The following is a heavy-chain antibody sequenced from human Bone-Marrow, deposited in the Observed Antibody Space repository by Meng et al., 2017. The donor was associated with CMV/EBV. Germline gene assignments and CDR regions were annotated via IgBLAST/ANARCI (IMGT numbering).Heavy chain of an antibody. Sequence: ASVKVSCKTSGYTFTSYDVSRVRQATGQGLEGMGWMNPNSCNTGYVQKFQGRVTMTRSTSRSTVYMELSSLRSEDTAVYYCARQIVVVPAAIYRSGDFDYWGQGTLVTVSS. CDR3: ARQIVVVPAAIYRSGDFDY. J-gene: IGHJ4*02. D-gene: IGHD2-2*02. V-gene: IGHV1-8*01. CDR1: GYTFTSYD. CDR2: MNPNSCNT.